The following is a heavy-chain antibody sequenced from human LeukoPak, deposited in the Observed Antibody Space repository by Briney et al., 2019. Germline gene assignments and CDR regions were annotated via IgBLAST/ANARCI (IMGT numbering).Heavy chain of an antibody. Sequence: EASVTVSCKASGGTFSSYAFSWVRQAPGQGLEWMGGIIPIVGTTNYAQMFQGRVTITADESTSTAYMELSSLRSEDTAVYYCARGGYYYDSSGYSHLPDYWGQGTLVTVSA. V-gene: IGHV1-69*13. D-gene: IGHD3-22*01. CDR1: GGTFSSYA. J-gene: IGHJ4*02. CDR3: ARGGYYYDSSGYSHLPDY. CDR2: IIPIVGTT.